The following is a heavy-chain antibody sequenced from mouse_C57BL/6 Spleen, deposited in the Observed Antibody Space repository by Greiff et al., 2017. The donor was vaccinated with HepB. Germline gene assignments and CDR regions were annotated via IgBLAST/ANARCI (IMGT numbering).Heavy chain of an antibody. CDR2: ISNGGGST. Sequence: EVKLQESGGGLVQPGGSLKLSCAASGFTFSDYYMYWVRQTPEKRLEWVAYISNGGGSTYYPDTVKGRFTISRDNAKNTLYLQMSRLKSEDTAMYYCARHSYDYPYYFDYWGQGTTLTVSS. CDR1: GFTFSDYY. J-gene: IGHJ2*01. V-gene: IGHV5-12*01. D-gene: IGHD2-4*01. CDR3: ARHSYDYPYYFDY.